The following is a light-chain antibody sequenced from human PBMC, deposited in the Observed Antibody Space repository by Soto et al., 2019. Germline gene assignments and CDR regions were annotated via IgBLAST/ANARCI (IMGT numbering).Light chain of an antibody. CDR2: GAS. Sequence: DIVMTQSPDSLGVSLGERATINCKSSQSVLYTSNNQNYLAWYQQKSGQPPKLLIYGASARESGVPARFSGSGSGTDFTLTINGLQADDVAVYYCQQYYLVLFTFGPGTKVDIK. V-gene: IGKV4-1*01. CDR3: QQYYLVLFT. J-gene: IGKJ3*01. CDR1: QSVLYTSNNQNY.